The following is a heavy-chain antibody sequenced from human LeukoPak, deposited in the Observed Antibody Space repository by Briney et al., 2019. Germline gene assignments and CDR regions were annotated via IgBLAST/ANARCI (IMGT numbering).Heavy chain of an antibody. D-gene: IGHD3-22*01. Sequence: ASVKVSCKASGYTFTSYYMHWVRQAPGQGLEWMGIINPSGGSTSYAQKFQGRVTMTRDTSTSTVYMELSSLRSEDTAVYYCARDSTDDSSGYPYYFDYWGQGTLVTVSP. CDR1: GYTFTSYY. CDR3: ARDSTDDSSGYPYYFDY. V-gene: IGHV1-46*01. J-gene: IGHJ4*02. CDR2: INPSGGST.